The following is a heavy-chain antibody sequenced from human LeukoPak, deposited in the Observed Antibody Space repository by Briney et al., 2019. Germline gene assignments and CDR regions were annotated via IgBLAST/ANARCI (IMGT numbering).Heavy chain of an antibody. Sequence: GASVKVSCKASGYTFTSYYMHWVRQAPGQGLEWMGIINPSGGSTSYAQKFQGRVTMTRDTSTSTVYMELSSLRSEDTAVYYCAAICGGDCYSTYGLATWGQGTLVTVSS. D-gene: IGHD2-21*02. J-gene: IGHJ4*02. CDR2: INPSGGST. CDR3: AAICGGDCYSTYGLAT. V-gene: IGHV1-46*01. CDR1: GYTFTSYY.